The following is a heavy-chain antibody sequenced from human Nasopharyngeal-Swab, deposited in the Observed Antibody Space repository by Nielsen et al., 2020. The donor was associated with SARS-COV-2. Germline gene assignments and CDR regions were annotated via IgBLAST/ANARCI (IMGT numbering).Heavy chain of an antibody. CDR1: GFTVSSNY. J-gene: IGHJ5*02. D-gene: IGHD3-10*01. CDR3: AILEGNGSGSP. Sequence: GESLKISCAASGFTVSSNYMNWVRQAPGKGLEWVSVIYTGGSTYYADSVKGRFTISRDNSKNTLYLQMNSLRAEDTAVYHCAILEGNGSGSPWGQGTLVTVSS. V-gene: IGHV3-66*01. CDR2: IYTGGST.